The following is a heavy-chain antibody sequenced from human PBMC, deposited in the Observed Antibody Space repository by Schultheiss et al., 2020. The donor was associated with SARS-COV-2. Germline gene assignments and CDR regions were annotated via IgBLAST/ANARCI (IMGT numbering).Heavy chain of an antibody. J-gene: IGHJ6*04. CDR3: ARDIEARITIFGVADV. D-gene: IGHD3-3*01. V-gene: IGHV3-21*01. CDR1: GFTFSSYA. CDR2: ISSSSSYI. Sequence: GGSLRLSCAASGFTFSSYAMSWVRQAPGKGLEWVSSISSSSSYIYYADSVKGRFTISRDNSKNTLYLQMNSLRAEDTAVYYCARDIEARITIFGVADVWGKGTTVTVSS.